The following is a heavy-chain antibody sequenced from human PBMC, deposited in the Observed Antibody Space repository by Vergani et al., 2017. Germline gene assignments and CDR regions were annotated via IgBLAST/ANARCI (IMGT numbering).Heavy chain of an antibody. CDR1: GFTFSSYT. CDR3: AKCSPCGGSCYSLRVYFDY. Sequence: EVQLLESGGGLVQPGGSLGLSCAASGFTFSSYTMSWVRQAPGKGLEWVPAMSGSGGSTYYADSVKGRFTISRDNSKNTLYLQMNSLRAEDTAVYYCAKCSPCGGSCYSLRVYFDYWGQRTLVTVCS. CDR2: MSGSGGST. J-gene: IGHJ4*02. D-gene: IGHD2-15*01. V-gene: IGHV3-23*01.